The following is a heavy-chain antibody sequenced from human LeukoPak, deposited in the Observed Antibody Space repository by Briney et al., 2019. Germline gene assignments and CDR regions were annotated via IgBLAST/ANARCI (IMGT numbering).Heavy chain of an antibody. Sequence: PGESLKISCKGSGYSFTSYWIGWVRQMPGEGLEWIGIIYPGDSDTRYSPSFQGQVTISADKSISTAFLQWSSLQASDTAMYYCPRSSAMTYNGPRDYWGQGTLVTVSS. D-gene: IGHD3-10*01. CDR3: PRSSAMTYNGPRDY. CDR1: GYSFTSYW. V-gene: IGHV5-51*03. J-gene: IGHJ4*02. CDR2: IYPGDSDT.